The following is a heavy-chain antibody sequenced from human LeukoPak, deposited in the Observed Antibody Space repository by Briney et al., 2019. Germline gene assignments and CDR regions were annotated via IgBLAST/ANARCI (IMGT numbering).Heavy chain of an antibody. CDR1: GGSISGDY. CDR3: ARDLSSSSSMDV. J-gene: IGHJ6*04. Sequence: SETLSLTCTVSGGSISGDYWSWIRQPPGKGLEWIGYIYYSGTTNYNPSLKSRVTISVDTSKNQFSLSLSSVTAADTAVYYCARDLSSSSSMDVWGKGTTVTVSS. D-gene: IGHD6-6*01. CDR2: IYYSGTT. V-gene: IGHV4-59*01.